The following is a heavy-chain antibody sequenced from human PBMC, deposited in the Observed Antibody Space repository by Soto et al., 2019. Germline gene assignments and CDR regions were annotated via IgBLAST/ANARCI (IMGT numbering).Heavy chain of an antibody. V-gene: IGHV3-23*01. Sequence: EVQLLESGGGLVQPGGSLRLSCAASGFTFSTYAMSWVRQAPGKGLEWVSASSGSGGSTYYADSVKGRFTISRDNAKNTLDLQMNTLRAEDTDVYYCASPPEGGGDKVWGQGTTVTVSS. CDR1: GFTFSTYA. J-gene: IGHJ6*02. D-gene: IGHD2-21*02. CDR3: ASPPEGGGDKV. CDR2: SSGSGGST.